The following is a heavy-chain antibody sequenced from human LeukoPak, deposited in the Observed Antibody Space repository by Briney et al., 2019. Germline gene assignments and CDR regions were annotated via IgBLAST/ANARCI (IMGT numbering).Heavy chain of an antibody. J-gene: IGHJ3*02. CDR3: ARVPPEAVTTRFHQDDAFDI. CDR1: GYTFTGYY. V-gene: IGHV1-18*04. D-gene: IGHD4-17*01. Sequence: GASVKVSCKASGYTFTGYYMHWVRQAPGQGLEWMGWISAYNGNTNYAQKLQGRVTMTTDTSTSTAYMELRSLRSDDTAVYYCARVPPEAVTTRFHQDDAFDIWGQGTMVTVSS. CDR2: ISAYNGNT.